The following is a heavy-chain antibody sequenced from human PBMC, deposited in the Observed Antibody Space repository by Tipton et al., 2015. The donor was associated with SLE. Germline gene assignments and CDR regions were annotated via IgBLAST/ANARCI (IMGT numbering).Heavy chain of an antibody. CDR3: ASTNRVYDAFDI. CDR2: IYYSGST. V-gene: IGHV4-39*07. Sequence: LRLSCTVSGGSISSSSYYWGWIRQPPGKGLEWIGSIYYSGSTYYNPSLKSRVTISVDTSKNQFSLKLSSVTAADTAVYYCASTNRVYDAFDIWGQGTMVTVSS. J-gene: IGHJ3*02. D-gene: IGHD1-14*01. CDR1: GGSISSSSYY.